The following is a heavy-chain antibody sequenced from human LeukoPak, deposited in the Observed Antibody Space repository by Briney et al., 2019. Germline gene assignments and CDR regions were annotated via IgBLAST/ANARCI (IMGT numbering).Heavy chain of an antibody. D-gene: IGHD3-10*01. CDR2: IKSKTDGETT. CDR3: TTGYWTNSFFFAH. CDR1: GVSFTNAW. Sequence: PGGSLRLSCVASGVSFTNAWMSSVRQAPGQGLEWVGRIKSKTDGETTDYPASVKGRFTISRDDSENTLYLQMNSLKTEDTAVYYCTTGYWTNSFFFAHWGQGTLVTVSS. J-gene: IGHJ4*02. V-gene: IGHV3-15*01.